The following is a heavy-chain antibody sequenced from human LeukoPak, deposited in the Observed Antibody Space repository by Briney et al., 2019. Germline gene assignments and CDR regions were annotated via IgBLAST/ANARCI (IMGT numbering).Heavy chain of an antibody. Sequence: ASVKVSCKASDYTFINYGISWVRQGPGQGLEWMGWISGYNGNTNYEQKLQGRVTMTADTSTTTAYLELRSLRSDDTAVYYCARTAPGTPLGGYYYYMDVWGKGTTVTVSS. V-gene: IGHV1-18*01. CDR1: DYTFINYG. D-gene: IGHD1-1*01. CDR2: ISGYNGNT. J-gene: IGHJ6*03. CDR3: ARTAPGTPLGGYYYYMDV.